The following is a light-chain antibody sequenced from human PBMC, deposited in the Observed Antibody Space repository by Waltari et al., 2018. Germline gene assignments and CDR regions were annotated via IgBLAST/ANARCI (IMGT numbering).Light chain of an antibody. V-gene: IGLV1-47*01. CDR3: AVWDDSLTGQVI. Sequence: QSVLTQPPSASGTPGQRVTISCSGSSSNIGTYYVYWYHQLPGTAPKLLSYRNNQRPSGVPDRFSGSKSGTSASLAISGLRSEDEADYYCAVWDDSLTGQVIFGGGTKLTVL. J-gene: IGLJ2*01. CDR1: SSNIGTYY. CDR2: RNN.